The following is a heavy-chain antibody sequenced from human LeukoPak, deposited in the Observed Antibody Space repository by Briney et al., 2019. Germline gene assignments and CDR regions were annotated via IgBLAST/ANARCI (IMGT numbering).Heavy chain of an antibody. J-gene: IGHJ5*02. V-gene: IGHV1-46*01. CDR1: GYTFTSYY. Sequence: ASVKVSCKASGYTFTSYYMHWVRQAPGQGLEWMGIINPSGGSTSYAQKFQGRVTLTRDMSTSTDYMELRSLKSEDTAVYYCARDNSVGDIAWWFDPWGQGTPVTVSS. CDR2: INPSGGST. CDR3: ARDNSVGDIAWWFDP. D-gene: IGHD3-10*01.